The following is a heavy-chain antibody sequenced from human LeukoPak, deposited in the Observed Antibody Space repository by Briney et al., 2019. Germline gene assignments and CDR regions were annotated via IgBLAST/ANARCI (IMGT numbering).Heavy chain of an antibody. CDR1: GGSISSSSYY. J-gene: IGHJ4*02. CDR3: ATDRAAAGTFGY. V-gene: IGHV4-39*01. Sequence: PSETLSLTCTVSGGSISSSSYYWGWIRQPPGKGLEWIGSIYYRGSTYYNPSLKSRVTISVDTSKNQFSLKLSSVTAADTAVYYCATDRAAAGTFGYWGQGTLVTVSS. D-gene: IGHD6-13*01. CDR2: IYYRGST.